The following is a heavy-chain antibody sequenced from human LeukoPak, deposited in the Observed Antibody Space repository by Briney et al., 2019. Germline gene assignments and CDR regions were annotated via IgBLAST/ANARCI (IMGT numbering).Heavy chain of an antibody. CDR3: ARAHPPNRITIFGVVKYYLDY. D-gene: IGHD3-3*01. CDR2: ITGSGGST. CDR1: GFTFSSYA. V-gene: IGHV3-23*01. Sequence: GGSLRLSCAASGFTFSSYAMSWVRQAPGKGLEWVSAITGSGGSTYYTDSVKGRFTISRDNSKKTLYLQMNSLRAEDTAVYYCARAHPPNRITIFGVVKYYLDYWGQGTLVTVSS. J-gene: IGHJ4*02.